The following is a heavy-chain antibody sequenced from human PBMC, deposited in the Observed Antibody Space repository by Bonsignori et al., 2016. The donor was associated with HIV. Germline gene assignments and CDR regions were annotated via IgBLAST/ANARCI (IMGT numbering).Heavy chain of an antibody. CDR2: VDHSGST. D-gene: IGHD5-12*01. J-gene: IGHJ6*02. V-gene: IGHV4-34*01. Sequence: QVQLQQWGAGLLKPSETLSLTRAVGDGSFSTFSWNWIRQPPGKGLEWIGEVDHSGSTNYNPSLKGRVTISVDRSKKQFSLRLTSLTAADTAVYYCARSSFRRFVVDIVGVHGMDVWGLGTTVTVSS. CDR1: DGSFSTFS. CDR3: ARSSFRRFVVDIVGVHGMDV.